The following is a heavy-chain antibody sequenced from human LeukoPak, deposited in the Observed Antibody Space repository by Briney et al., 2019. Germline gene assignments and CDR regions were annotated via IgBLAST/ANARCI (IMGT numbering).Heavy chain of an antibody. CDR2: INHSGST. V-gene: IGHV4-34*01. D-gene: IGHD2-2*02. Sequence: SETLSLTCAVYGGSFSGYYWSWIRQPPGKGLEWIGEINHSGSTNYNPSLKSRVTISVDTSKNQFSPKLSSVTAADTAVYYCARGGVVPAAIPYWGQGTLVTVSS. CDR1: GGSFSGYY. CDR3: ARGGVVPAAIPY. J-gene: IGHJ4*02.